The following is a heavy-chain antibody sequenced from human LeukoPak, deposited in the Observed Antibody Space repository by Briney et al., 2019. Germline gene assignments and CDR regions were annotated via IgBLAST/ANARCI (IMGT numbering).Heavy chain of an antibody. Sequence: PSETLSLTCTVSGGSISSSSYYWGWVRQPPGKGLEWIGSIYYSGSTYYNPSLKSRVTISVDTSKNQFSLKLSSVTAADTAVYYCARDGGSGWSNPYWYFDLWGRGTLVTVSS. V-gene: IGHV4-39*07. D-gene: IGHD6-19*01. J-gene: IGHJ2*01. CDR3: ARDGGSGWSNPYWYFDL. CDR2: IYYSGST. CDR1: GGSISSSSYY.